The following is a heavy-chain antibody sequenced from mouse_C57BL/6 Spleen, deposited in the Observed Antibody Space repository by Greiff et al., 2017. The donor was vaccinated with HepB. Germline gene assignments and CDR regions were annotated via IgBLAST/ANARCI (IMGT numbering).Heavy chain of an antibody. CDR2: INPSTGGT. Sequence: VQLQQSGPELVKPGASVKISCKASGYSFTGYYMNWVKQSPEKSLEWIGEINPSTGGTTYNQKFKAKATLTVDKSSSTAYMQLKSLTSEDSAVYYCARSTGSSFPHFDYWGQGTTLTVSS. CDR3: ARSTGSSFPHFDY. D-gene: IGHD1-1*01. V-gene: IGHV1-42*01. CDR1: GYSFTGYY. J-gene: IGHJ2*01.